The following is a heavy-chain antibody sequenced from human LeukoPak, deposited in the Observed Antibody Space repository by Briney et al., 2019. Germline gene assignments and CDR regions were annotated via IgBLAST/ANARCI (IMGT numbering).Heavy chain of an antibody. D-gene: IGHD1-26*01. V-gene: IGHV3-21*01. Sequence: KTGGSLRLPCAASGFTFSTYSMNWVRQAPGKGLEWVSSISSSSSYIYYADSVKGRFTISRDNAKNSLYLQMNSLRAEDTAVYYCARDLYSGNYYFDYWGQGTLVTVSS. CDR3: ARDLYSGNYYFDY. J-gene: IGHJ4*02. CDR1: GFTFSTYS. CDR2: ISSSSSYI.